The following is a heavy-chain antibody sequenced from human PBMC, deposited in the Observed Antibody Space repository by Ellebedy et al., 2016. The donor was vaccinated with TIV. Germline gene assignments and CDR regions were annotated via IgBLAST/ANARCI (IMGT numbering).Heavy chain of an antibody. CDR2: FDPEVGET. V-gene: IGHV1-24*01. J-gene: IGHJ4*02. CDR1: GHTLTKLS. D-gene: IGHD2-2*01. CDR3: ATDPTHQGYFDT. Sequence: AASVKVSCKVSGHTLTKLSIHWVRQAPGKGLEWMGGFDPEVGETTYAEKFQGRVSMAEDTSIDIAYMELGSLRSEETAMFHCATDPTHQGYFDTWGQGTLVTVSS.